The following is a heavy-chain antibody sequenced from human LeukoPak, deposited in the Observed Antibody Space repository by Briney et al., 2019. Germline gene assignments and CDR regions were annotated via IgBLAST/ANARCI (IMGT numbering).Heavy chain of an antibody. CDR3: ASAGGDYYGSGSYYTFDY. CDR1: GGSISSSSYY. CDR2: IYYSGSS. J-gene: IGHJ4*02. D-gene: IGHD3-10*01. Sequence: SENLSLTCIVSGGSISSSSYYWGWIRQPPGKGLEWIGSIYYSGSSYYNPSLKSRVTISVDTSKNQFSLKLSSVTAADTAVYYCASAGGDYYGSGSYYTFDYWGQGTLVTVSS. V-gene: IGHV4-39*01.